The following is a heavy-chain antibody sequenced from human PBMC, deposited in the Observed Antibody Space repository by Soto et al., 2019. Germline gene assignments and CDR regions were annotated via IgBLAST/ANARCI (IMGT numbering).Heavy chain of an antibody. V-gene: IGHV4-59*01. CDR1: GGSISSYY. Sequence: PSETLSLTCTVSGGSISSYYWSWIRQPPGKGLEWIGYIYYSGSTNYNPSLKSRVTISVDTSKNQFSLKLSSVTAADTAVYYCARAKTYYDFWSGYREDGMDVWGQGTTVTVSS. CDR2: IYYSGST. D-gene: IGHD3-3*01. CDR3: ARAKTYYDFWSGYREDGMDV. J-gene: IGHJ6*02.